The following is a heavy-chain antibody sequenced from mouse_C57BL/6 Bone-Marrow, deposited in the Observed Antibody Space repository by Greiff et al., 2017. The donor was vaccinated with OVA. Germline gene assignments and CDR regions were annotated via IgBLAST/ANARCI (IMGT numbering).Heavy chain of an antibody. CDR3: ADGYYGFDY. D-gene: IGHD2-3*01. CDR2: ISYDGSN. J-gene: IGHJ2*01. V-gene: IGHV3-6*01. CDR1: GYSITSGYY. Sequence: DVKLQESGPGLVKPSQSLSLTCSVTGYSITSGYYWNWIRQFPGNKLEWMGYISYDGSNNYNPSLKNRISITRDTSKNQFFLKLNSVTTEDTATYYCADGYYGFDYWGQGTTLTVSS.